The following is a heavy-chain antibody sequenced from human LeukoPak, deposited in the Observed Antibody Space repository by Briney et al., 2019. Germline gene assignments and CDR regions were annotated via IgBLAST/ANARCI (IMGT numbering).Heavy chain of an antibody. D-gene: IGHD1-26*01. V-gene: IGHV4-59*08. CDR3: ARHSDRWRYAMDV. J-gene: IGHJ6*02. Sequence: PSETLSLTCTVSGGSISFYWSWFRQSPGKGLEWIGQIYQSGSTDYNPSLGSRVTISRDTSKNQFSLQLTSVTAADTAVYYCARHSDRWRYAMDVWGQGTTVTVSS. CDR1: GGSISFY. CDR2: IYQSGST.